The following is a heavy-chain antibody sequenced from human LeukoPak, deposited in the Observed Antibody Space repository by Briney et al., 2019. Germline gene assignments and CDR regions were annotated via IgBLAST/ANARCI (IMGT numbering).Heavy chain of an antibody. CDR1: GYTFTGYY. D-gene: IGHD1-14*01. Sequence: GASVKVSCKASGYTFTGYYMHWVRQAPGQGLEWMGWINPNSGGTNYAQKFQGRATMTRDTSISTAYMELSRLRSDDTAVYYCARGEFSGIRLYYFDYWGQGTLVTVSS. J-gene: IGHJ4*02. CDR3: ARGEFSGIRLYYFDY. V-gene: IGHV1-2*02. CDR2: INPNSGGT.